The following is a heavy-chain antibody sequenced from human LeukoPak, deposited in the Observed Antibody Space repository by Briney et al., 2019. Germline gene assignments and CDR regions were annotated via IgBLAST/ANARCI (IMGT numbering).Heavy chain of an antibody. CDR2: IYYSGST. D-gene: IGHD3-22*01. J-gene: IGHJ4*02. Sequence: MASETLSLTCTVSGGSISSSSYYWGWIRQPPGKGLEWIGSIYYSGSTYYNSSLKSRITISVDTSKNQFSLKLTSVTAADTAVYYCASDRSGLSFCFWGQGTLVTVSS. CDR3: ASDRSGLSFCF. V-gene: IGHV4-39*01. CDR1: GGSISSSSYY.